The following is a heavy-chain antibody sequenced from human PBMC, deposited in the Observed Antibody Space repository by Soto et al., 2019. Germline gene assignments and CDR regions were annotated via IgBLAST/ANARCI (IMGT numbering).Heavy chain of an antibody. D-gene: IGHD1-26*01. CDR1: GGSISSSSYY. Sequence: QLQLQESGPGLVKPSETLSLTCTVSGGSISSSSYYWGWIRQPPGKGLERIGTIYYSGSTYYNPSLKSRVTISVDTSKNQFSLKLSSVTAADTAVYYCARPGKGFYYYYYMDVWGKGTTVTVSS. J-gene: IGHJ6*03. CDR2: IYYSGST. V-gene: IGHV4-39*01. CDR3: ARPGKGFYYYYYMDV.